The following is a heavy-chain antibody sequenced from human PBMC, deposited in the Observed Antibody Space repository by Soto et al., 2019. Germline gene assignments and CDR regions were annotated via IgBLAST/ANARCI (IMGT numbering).Heavy chain of an antibody. J-gene: IGHJ6*02. CDR2: ISYDGSNK. CDR3: AKDLGSSGWYRVPTPYYYYGMDV. D-gene: IGHD6-19*01. Sequence: QAGGSLRLSCAASGFTFSSYGMHWVRQAPGKGLEWVAVISYDGSNKYYADSVKGRFTISRDNSKNTLYLQMNSLRAEDTAVYYCAKDLGSSGWYRVPTPYYYYGMDVWGQGTTVTVSS. CDR1: GFTFSSYG. V-gene: IGHV3-30*18.